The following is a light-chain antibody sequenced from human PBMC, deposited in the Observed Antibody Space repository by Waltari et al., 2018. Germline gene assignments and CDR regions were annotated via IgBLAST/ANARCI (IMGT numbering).Light chain of an antibody. J-gene: IGKJ4*01. CDR1: QDISNY. Sequence: DIQMTQSPSSLSASVGDRVTITCQASQDISNYLNWYQQKPGKAPKLLIYDASNLETGVPSRFSGSRSGTDFTFTISSLQPEDIATYYCQQLLTFGGGTKVEIK. CDR3: QQLLT. CDR2: DAS. V-gene: IGKV1-33*01.